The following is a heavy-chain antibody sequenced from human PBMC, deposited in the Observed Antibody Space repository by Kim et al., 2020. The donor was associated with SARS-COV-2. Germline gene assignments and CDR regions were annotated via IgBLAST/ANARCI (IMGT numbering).Heavy chain of an antibody. V-gene: IGHV3-74*01. J-gene: IGHJ4*02. D-gene: IGHD6-19*01. CDR3: ARRQFTSGWYYFDY. Sequence: AASVKGRFTISRDNAKNTLYRQMNSLRAEDTAVYYCARRQFTSGWYYFDYWGQGTLVTVSS.